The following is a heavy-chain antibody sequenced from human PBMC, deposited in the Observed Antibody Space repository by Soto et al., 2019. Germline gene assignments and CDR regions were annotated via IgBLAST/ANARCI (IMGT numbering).Heavy chain of an antibody. Sequence: GESLKISCKGSGYSFAGYWITWVRQKPGKGLEWMGRIDPSDSQTYYSPSFRGHVTISATKSITTVFLQWSSLRASDTAMYYCARDRITMVRGVRKTLGFDPWGQGTLVTVSS. V-gene: IGHV5-10-1*01. CDR2: IDPSDSQT. D-gene: IGHD3-10*01. J-gene: IGHJ5*02. CDR3: ARDRITMVRGVRKTLGFDP. CDR1: GYSFAGYW.